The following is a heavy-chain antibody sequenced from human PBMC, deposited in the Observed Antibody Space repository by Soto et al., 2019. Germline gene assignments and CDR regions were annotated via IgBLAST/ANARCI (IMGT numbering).Heavy chain of an antibody. CDR3: ARGIPSMVVAASPGDY. J-gene: IGHJ4*02. CDR1: GYTFTSYD. Sequence: ASVKVSCKASGYTFTSYDINWVRQATGQGLEWMGWMNPNSGNTGYAQKFQGRVTMTRNTSISTAYMELSSLRSEDTAVYYCARGIPSMVVAASPGDYWGQGTLVTVSS. V-gene: IGHV1-8*01. CDR2: MNPNSGNT. D-gene: IGHD2-15*01.